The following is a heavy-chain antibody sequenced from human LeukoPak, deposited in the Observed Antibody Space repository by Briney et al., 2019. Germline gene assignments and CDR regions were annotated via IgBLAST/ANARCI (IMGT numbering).Heavy chain of an antibody. Sequence: PGGSLRLSCAASGFTFSSYAMNWVRQAPGKGLEWVSGISGGGGSTYYADSGKGRFTISRDNSKNTLYLQMNSLRAEDTAVYYCAKDLEWDPRGLDYWGQGTLVTVSS. CDR3: AKDLEWDPRGLDY. CDR2: ISGGGGST. D-gene: IGHD1-26*01. V-gene: IGHV3-23*01. J-gene: IGHJ4*02. CDR1: GFTFSSYA.